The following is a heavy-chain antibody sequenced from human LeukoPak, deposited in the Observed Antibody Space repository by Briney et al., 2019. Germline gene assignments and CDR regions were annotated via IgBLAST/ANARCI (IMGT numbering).Heavy chain of an antibody. CDR2: IYHSGKT. D-gene: IGHD2-15*01. Sequence: SETLSLTCAVTGYSISNGYHWDWVRQPPGKGLEWIGSIYHSGKTYYNPSLKSRVTISVDTSMNQFSLKLSSVTAADTAVYYCARTLYCSGTTCYSPELCHSWGQGTLVTVSS. CDR1: GYSISNGYH. CDR3: ARTLYCSGTTCYSPELCHS. J-gene: IGHJ4*02. V-gene: IGHV4-38-2*01.